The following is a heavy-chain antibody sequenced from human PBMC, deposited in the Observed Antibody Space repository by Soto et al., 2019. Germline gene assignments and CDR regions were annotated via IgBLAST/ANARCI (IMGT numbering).Heavy chain of an antibody. D-gene: IGHD3-10*01. CDR1: ESTFTDYY. J-gene: IGHJ6*02. Sequence: ASVKVSSKASESTFTDYYIHWVRQAPGQGLEWMGWINPDSGGSNYAQTFQGWVTMTRDTSISTAYQELSRLRSDDTAVYYCATGRFSLSASGASRSGMDVWGQGTTVTVSS. CDR3: ATGRFSLSASGASRSGMDV. V-gene: IGHV1-2*04. CDR2: INPDSGGS.